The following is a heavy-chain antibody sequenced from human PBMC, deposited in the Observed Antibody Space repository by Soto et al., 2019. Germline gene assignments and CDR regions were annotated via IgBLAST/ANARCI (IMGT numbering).Heavy chain of an antibody. CDR3: ARDSSGGSRTDY. Sequence: PEGPLRLTLTAPGSNFRWYRMQWGGQDPGKGLVWVSRINNDGSSTSYADSVKGRFTISRDNAKNALYLQMNSLRAEDTAVYYCARDSSGGSRTDYWGKGT. CDR1: GSNFRWYR. J-gene: IGHJ4*02. CDR2: INNDGSST. V-gene: IGHV3-74*01. D-gene: IGHD2-15*01.